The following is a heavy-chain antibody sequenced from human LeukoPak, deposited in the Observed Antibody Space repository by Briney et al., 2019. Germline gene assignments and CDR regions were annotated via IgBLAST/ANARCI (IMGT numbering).Heavy chain of an antibody. J-gene: IGHJ1*01. CDR3: ARESIAVASMSEYFQH. Sequence: ASVKVSCKASGYTFTGYYMHWVRQAPGQGLEWMGWINPNSGGTNYAQKFQGRVTMTRDTSISTAYMGLSRLRSDDTAVYYCARESIAVASMSEYFQHWGQGTLVTVSS. V-gene: IGHV1-2*02. CDR1: GYTFTGYY. CDR2: INPNSGGT. D-gene: IGHD6-19*01.